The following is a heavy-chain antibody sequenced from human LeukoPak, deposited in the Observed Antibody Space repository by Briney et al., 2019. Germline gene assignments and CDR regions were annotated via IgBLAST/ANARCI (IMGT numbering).Heavy chain of an antibody. CDR2: INPSGGST. V-gene: IGHV1-46*01. Sequence: ASVKVSCKASGYTFTSYYMHSVRQAPGQGLEWMGIINPSGGSTSYAQKFQGGVTMTRDMSTSTVYMELSSLRSEDTAVYYCARGAARNIVATMNPEFYYFDYWGQGTLVTVSS. CDR1: GYTFTSYY. J-gene: IGHJ4*02. CDR3: ARGAARNIVATMNPEFYYFDY. D-gene: IGHD5-12*01.